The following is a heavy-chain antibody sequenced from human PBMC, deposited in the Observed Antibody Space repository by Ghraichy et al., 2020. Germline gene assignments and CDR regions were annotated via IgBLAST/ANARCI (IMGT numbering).Heavy chain of an antibody. J-gene: IGHJ3*02. CDR3: ARENSVAGTRAFDI. Sequence: GGSLRLSCAASEFTFSIYSMHWVRQAPGKGLEWMIVIWNDGTTKYYADSVKGRFAISRDNSKNTLYLQMNSLRAEDTAVYYCARENSVAGTRAFDIWGQGTMVTVSS. V-gene: IGHV3-33*01. CDR1: EFTFSIYS. D-gene: IGHD6-19*01. CDR2: IWNDGTTK.